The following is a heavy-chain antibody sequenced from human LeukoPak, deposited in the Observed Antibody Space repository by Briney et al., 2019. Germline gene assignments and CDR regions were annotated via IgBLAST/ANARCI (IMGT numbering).Heavy chain of an antibody. CDR1: GGSFSGYY. D-gene: IGHD3-10*01. V-gene: IGHV4-34*01. CDR3: ARGPLNYGSGRNDY. CDR2: INHSGST. Sequence: PSETLSLTCAVYGGSFSGYYWSWVRQPPGKGREWIGEINHSGSTSYNPSLKSRVTISVDTSKNQFSLKLSSVTAADTAVYYCARGPLNYGSGRNDYWGQGTLVTVSS. J-gene: IGHJ4*02.